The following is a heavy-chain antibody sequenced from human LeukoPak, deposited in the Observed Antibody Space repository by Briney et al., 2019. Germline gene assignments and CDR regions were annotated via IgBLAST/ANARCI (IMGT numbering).Heavy chain of an antibody. Sequence: GGSLRLSCAASGFTFSRYAMSWVRQARGGGLEWVSAISGGGDNTYYADSVRGRFNISRDNSKNTLFLQMNSLRAEDTAIYYCAKPVDGASVERYFQHWGQGTLVTVSS. CDR2: ISGGGDNT. J-gene: IGHJ1*01. CDR1: GFTFSRYA. CDR3: AKPVDGASVERYFQH. V-gene: IGHV3-23*01. D-gene: IGHD4-23*01.